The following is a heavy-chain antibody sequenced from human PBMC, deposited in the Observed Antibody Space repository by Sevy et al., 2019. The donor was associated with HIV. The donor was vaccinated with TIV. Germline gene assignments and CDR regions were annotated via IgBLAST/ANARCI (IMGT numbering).Heavy chain of an antibody. Sequence: ASVKVSCKVSGYTLTKLSMHWVRQAPGKGLEWMGTFDPEDGKTIYAQKLQGRVTMTEDTSIDTAYMELSSLRSEDTAVFYCAITKDYYDNSGYPFDYWGQGTLVTVSS. D-gene: IGHD3-22*01. V-gene: IGHV1-24*01. CDR2: FDPEDGKT. CDR1: GYTLTKLS. CDR3: AITKDYYDNSGYPFDY. J-gene: IGHJ4*02.